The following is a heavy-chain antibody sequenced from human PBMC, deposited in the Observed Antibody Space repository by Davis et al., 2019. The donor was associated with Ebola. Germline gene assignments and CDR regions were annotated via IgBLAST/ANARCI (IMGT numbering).Heavy chain of an antibody. CDR1: GYTLTEVS. J-gene: IGHJ5*02. D-gene: IGHD3-16*01. V-gene: IGHV1-24*01. CDR2: FDPVEGEK. Sequence: ASVPVPCKVSGYTLTEVSIHWLRPTPGKGLAWMGGFDPVEGEKMYAQTSQDRVTVTEDTSTNTGYMELRSLRSGGTAVYYCAVARFQVWGDWFAPWGQGTLVTVSS. CDR3: AVARFQVWGDWFAP.